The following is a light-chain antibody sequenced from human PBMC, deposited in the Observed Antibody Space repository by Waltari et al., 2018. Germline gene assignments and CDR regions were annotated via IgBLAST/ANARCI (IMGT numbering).Light chain of an antibody. V-gene: IGLV6-57*03. CDR3: QSYQV. CDR2: EDD. Sequence: FMLTQPHSVSESPGKTVTTSCTRRSGSLSSTYVQWYQLRPGSAPTTIIFEDDQRPSGVPGRFSGFIDSSSNSASLTISGLKTEDEADYYCQSYQVFGGGTKLTVL. J-gene: IGLJ3*02. CDR1: SGSLSSTY.